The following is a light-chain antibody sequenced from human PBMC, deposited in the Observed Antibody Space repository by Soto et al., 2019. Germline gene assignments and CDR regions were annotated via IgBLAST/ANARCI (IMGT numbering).Light chain of an antibody. V-gene: IGKV1-5*01. CDR1: QTINPL. Sequence: DIQMTQSPSSLSASVGDRVTITCRASQTINPLLAWYQQKPGKAPKLLIFDASNLANGVPSSFSGSGSGTEFTLIISSLQPDDYATYYCQQYDSSPPWTFGQGTKLEIK. CDR2: DAS. CDR3: QQYDSSPPWT. J-gene: IGKJ1*01.